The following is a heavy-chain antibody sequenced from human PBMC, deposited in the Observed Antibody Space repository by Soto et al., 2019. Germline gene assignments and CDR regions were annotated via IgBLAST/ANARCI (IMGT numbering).Heavy chain of an antibody. CDR1: GGSISSDSYS. V-gene: IGHV4-30-2*01. CDR3: ARAAAGTGDFDF. D-gene: IGHD6-13*01. CDR2: IYPSGST. J-gene: IGHJ4*02. Sequence: SETLSLTCAVSGGSISSDSYSWSWIRQPPGKGLEWIGYIYPSGSTSYNPSLKGRVTISVDRSKRQFSLKLTSVTAADTAVYYCARAAAGTGDFDFWGPGTLVTVSS.